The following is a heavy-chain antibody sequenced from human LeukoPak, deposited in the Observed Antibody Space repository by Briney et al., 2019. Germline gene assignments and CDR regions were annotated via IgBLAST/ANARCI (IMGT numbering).Heavy chain of an antibody. CDR1: DYSFRSFG. V-gene: IGHV1-18*01. D-gene: IGHD3-22*01. Sequence: ASVKVSCKAIDYSFRSFGISWVRQAPGQGLEWMGWIKNSNGHTQYAQKFQGRITMTTDTSTTTAYMEMRRLRSDDTAVYYCARSADSRGYDFLDYWGQGSLVTVSS. CDR3: ARSADSRGYDFLDY. J-gene: IGHJ4*02. CDR2: IKNSNGHT.